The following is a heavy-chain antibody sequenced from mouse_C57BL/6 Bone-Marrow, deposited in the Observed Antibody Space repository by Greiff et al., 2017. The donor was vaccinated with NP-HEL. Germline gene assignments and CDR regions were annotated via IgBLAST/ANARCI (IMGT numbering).Heavy chain of an antibody. CDR3: ARWEESLYGNPLDY. Sequence: EVQLQQSGPELVKPGASVKISCKASGYTFTDYYMNWVKQSHGKSLEWIGDINPNNGGTSYNQKFKGKATLTVDKSSSTAYMELRSLTSEDSAVYYCARWEESLYGNPLDYWGQGTTLTVSS. J-gene: IGHJ2*01. CDR2: INPNNGGT. D-gene: IGHD2-1*01. V-gene: IGHV1-26*01. CDR1: GYTFTDYY.